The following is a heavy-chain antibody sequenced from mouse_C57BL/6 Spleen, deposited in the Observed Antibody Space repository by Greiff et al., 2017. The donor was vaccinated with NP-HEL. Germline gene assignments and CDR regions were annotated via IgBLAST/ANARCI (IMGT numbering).Heavy chain of an antibody. CDR2: INPSTGGT. Sequence: EVQLQQSGPELVKPGASVKISCKASGYSFTGYYMNWVKQSPEKSLEWIGEINPSTGGTTYNQKFKAKATLTVDKSSSTAYMQLKSLTSEDSAVYYCAHYYGSSPAMDYWGQGTSVTVSS. D-gene: IGHD1-1*01. V-gene: IGHV1-42*01. J-gene: IGHJ4*01. CDR3: AHYYGSSPAMDY. CDR1: GYSFTGYY.